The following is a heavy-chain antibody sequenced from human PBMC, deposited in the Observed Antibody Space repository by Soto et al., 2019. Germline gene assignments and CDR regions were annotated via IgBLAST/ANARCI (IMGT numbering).Heavy chain of an antibody. Sequence: SVKVSCKASGVTFNRNTISWVRQAPGQGLEWMGGIIPIFGTANYAQKFQGRVTITADESTNTAYMELSRLRSEDTAVYYCARQFDYDSSGYYYAYWGQGTLVTVSS. CDR1: GVTFNRNT. V-gene: IGHV1-69*13. D-gene: IGHD3-22*01. J-gene: IGHJ4*02. CDR3: ARQFDYDSSGYYYAY. CDR2: IIPIFGTA.